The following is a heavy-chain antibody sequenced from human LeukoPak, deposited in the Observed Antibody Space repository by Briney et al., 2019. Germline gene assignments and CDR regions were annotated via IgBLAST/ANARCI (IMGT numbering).Heavy chain of an antibody. V-gene: IGHV4-39*01. CDR1: GGSISSSSYY. CDR2: IYYSGST. D-gene: IGHD3-16*01. Sequence: SQTLSLTCTVSGGSISSSSYYWGWIRQPPGKGLEWIGSIYYSGSTYYNPSLKSRVTISVDTSKNQFSLKLSSVTAADTAVYYCARYYDYVWGSRGDYWGQGTLVTVSS. CDR3: ARYYDYVWGSRGDY. J-gene: IGHJ4*02.